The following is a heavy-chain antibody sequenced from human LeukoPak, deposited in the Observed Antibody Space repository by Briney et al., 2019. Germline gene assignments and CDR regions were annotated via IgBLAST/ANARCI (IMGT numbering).Heavy chain of an antibody. J-gene: IGHJ3*02. CDR2: IFYNVHT. CDR3: ATDSSNTDAFDI. Sequence: SETLSLTCTVSGDSISSHYWSWIRQPPGKGLEGRGYIFYNVHTNYNPSLKGRVTLSVDTSKNQFSLRLSSVTATDTAIYYCATDSSNTDAFDIWGQGTMVTVSS. D-gene: IGHD6-13*01. CDR1: GDSISSHY. V-gene: IGHV4-59*11.